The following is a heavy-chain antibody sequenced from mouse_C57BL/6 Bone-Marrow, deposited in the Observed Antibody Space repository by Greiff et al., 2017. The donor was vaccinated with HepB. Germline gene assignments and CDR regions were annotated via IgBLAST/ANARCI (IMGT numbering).Heavy chain of an antibody. CDR2: IFPGSGST. V-gene: IGHV1-56*01. D-gene: IGHD1-1*01. J-gene: IGHJ2*01. Sequence: VQLQQSGPELVRPGASVKISCKAPGYTFTSHWMQWVRQRPGQGLEWIGEIFPGSGSTYYNEKFKGKATLTVDTSSSTAYMQLSTLTSEDPAVYFYTPSCSSSYFYYFFQCTTLTVSS. CDR3: TPSCSSSYFYY. CDR1: GYTFTSHW.